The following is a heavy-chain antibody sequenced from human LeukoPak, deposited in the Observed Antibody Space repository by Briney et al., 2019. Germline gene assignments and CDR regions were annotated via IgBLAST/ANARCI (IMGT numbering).Heavy chain of an antibody. V-gene: IGHV1-18*01. CDR2: ISAYNGNT. CDR3: ARADTVTTDLLDY. CDR1: GGTFSSYA. Sequence: WASVKVSCKASGGTFSSYAISWVRQAPGQGLEWMGWISAYNGNTNYAQKPQGRVTMTTDTSTSTAYMELRSLRSDDTAAYYCARADTVTTDLLDYWGQGTLVTVSS. J-gene: IGHJ4*02. D-gene: IGHD4-11*01.